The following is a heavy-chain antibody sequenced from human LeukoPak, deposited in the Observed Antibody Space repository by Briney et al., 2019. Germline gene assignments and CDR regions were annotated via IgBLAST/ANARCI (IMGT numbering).Heavy chain of an antibody. CDR2: IYYSGST. Sequence: PSETLSLTCTVSGGSISSYYWSWIRQPPGKGLEWIGYIYYSGSTNYNPSLKSRVTISVDTSKNQFSLKLSSVTAADTAVYYCARLIAAAGTRNYYCGMDVWGQGTTVTVSS. J-gene: IGHJ6*02. V-gene: IGHV4-59*01. CDR3: ARLIAAAGTRNYYCGMDV. D-gene: IGHD6-13*01. CDR1: GGSISSYY.